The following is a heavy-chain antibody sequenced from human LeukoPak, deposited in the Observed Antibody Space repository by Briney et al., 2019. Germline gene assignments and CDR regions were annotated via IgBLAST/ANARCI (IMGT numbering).Heavy chain of an antibody. CDR2: INGDGSTT. J-gene: IGHJ1*01. V-gene: IGHV3-74*01. CDR1: GFTFSRYW. CDR3: ATGNYYDSRGYYTFGH. Sequence: GGSLRLSCAASGFTFSRYWMHWVRQAPGKGLVWVSRINGDGSTTSYADSVKGGFTISRDNAKNTLYLQVNSLRAEDTAVYYCATGNYYDSRGYYTFGHWGQGTLVTVSS. D-gene: IGHD3-22*01.